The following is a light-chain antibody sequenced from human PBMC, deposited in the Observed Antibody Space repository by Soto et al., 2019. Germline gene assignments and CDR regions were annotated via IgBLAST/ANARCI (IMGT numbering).Light chain of an antibody. J-gene: IGKJ1*01. CDR1: QSVSSS. Sequence: EILLTQSPATLSLSPGERATLSCRASQSVSSSLAWHQQKPGQAPRLLIYDASNRATGIPARFSGSGSGTDFTLTISSLQSEDFAVYYCQQYNNWPRTFGQGTQVDI. CDR2: DAS. V-gene: IGKV3D-15*01. CDR3: QQYNNWPRT.